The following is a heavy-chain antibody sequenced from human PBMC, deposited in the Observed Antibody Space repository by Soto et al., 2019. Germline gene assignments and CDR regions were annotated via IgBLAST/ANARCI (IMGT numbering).Heavy chain of an antibody. D-gene: IGHD3-16*02. Sequence: QVQLQQWGAGLLKPSETLSLTCAVYGGSFSGYYWSWIRQPPGKGLEWIGEINHSGSTNYNPSLKRRLTISVDTSKNQFSLKLSSVTAADTAVYYCARVKGEDYDYVWGSYRQSYGMDVWGQGTTVTVSS. J-gene: IGHJ6*02. V-gene: IGHV4-34*01. CDR3: ARVKGEDYDYVWGSYRQSYGMDV. CDR2: INHSGST. CDR1: GGSFSGYY.